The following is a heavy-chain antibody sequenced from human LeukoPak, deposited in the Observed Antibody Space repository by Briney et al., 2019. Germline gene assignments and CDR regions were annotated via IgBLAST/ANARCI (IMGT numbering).Heavy chain of an antibody. J-gene: IGHJ4*02. Sequence: GGSLRLSCAASGFTFSSYWMSWVRQAPGKGLEWVANIKQDGSEKYYVDSVKGRFTISRDNAKNSLYLQMNSLRAEDTAVYYCARGPRYYYDSSGYYFLDYWGQGTLVTVSS. V-gene: IGHV3-7*03. CDR2: IKQDGSEK. D-gene: IGHD3-22*01. CDR1: GFTFSSYW. CDR3: ARGPRYYYDSSGYYFLDY.